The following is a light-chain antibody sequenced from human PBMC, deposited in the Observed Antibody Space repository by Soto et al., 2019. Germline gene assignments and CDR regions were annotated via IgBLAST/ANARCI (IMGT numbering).Light chain of an antibody. V-gene: IGKV1-27*01. CDR1: QDISDF. CDR3: QKDNSAPFT. CDR2: TAS. J-gene: IGKJ3*01. Sequence: DIQMTQSPSSLSASVGDRVTITCRASQDISDFLVWYQQKPGKVPKLLIYTASTLQSGVPSRFSGSGSGTDFTLTISSLQPEDGATYYCQKDNSAPFTFGPGTKVDIK.